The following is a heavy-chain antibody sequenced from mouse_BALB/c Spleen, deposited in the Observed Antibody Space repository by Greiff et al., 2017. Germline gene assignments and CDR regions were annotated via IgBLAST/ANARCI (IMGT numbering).Heavy chain of an antibody. D-gene: IGHD2-1*01. J-gene: IGHJ3*01. CDR1: GFTFSSYA. CDR3: ARHHGNGLFAY. Sequence: DVHLVESGGGLVKPGGSLKLSCAASGFTFSSYAMSWVRQTPEKRLEWVATISSGGSYTYYPDSVKGRFTISRDNAKNTLYLQMSSLRSEDTAMYYCARHHGNGLFAYWGQGTLVTVSA. CDR2: ISSGGSYT. V-gene: IGHV5-9-3*01.